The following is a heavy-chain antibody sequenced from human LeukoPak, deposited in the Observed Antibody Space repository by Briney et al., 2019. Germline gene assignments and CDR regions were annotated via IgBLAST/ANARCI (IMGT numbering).Heavy chain of an antibody. Sequence: ASVKLSCKASGYTFTSYGISWVRQAPAQGLEWMGWISAYNGNTNYAQKLQGRVTMTTDTSTSTAYMELRSLRSDDTAVYYCARRELLWFGEFAAGMDVWGKGTTVTVSS. V-gene: IGHV1-18*04. D-gene: IGHD3-10*01. CDR1: GYTFTSYG. CDR2: ISAYNGNT. J-gene: IGHJ6*04. CDR3: ARRELLWFGEFAAGMDV.